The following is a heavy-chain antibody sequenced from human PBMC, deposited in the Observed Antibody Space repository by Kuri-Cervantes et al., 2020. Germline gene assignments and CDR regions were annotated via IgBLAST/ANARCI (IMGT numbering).Heavy chain of an antibody. J-gene: IGHJ4*02. CDR2: ISNYGDTK. CDR3: ATRTTGIDSYF. D-gene: IGHD1-1*01. CDR1: GFTFKDYY. Sequence: SLKTSCAASGFTFKDYYMTWSRQAPGKGLEWISYISNYGDTKYYADPVKGRFIISRDKIQNTLDLQMDRLRVEDTAIYYCATRTTGIDSYFWGQGALVTVSS. V-gene: IGHV3-11*01.